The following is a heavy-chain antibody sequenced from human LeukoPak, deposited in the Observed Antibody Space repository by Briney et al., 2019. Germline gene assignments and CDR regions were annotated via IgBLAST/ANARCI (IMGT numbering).Heavy chain of an antibody. CDR1: GGTFSSYA. J-gene: IGHJ6*03. V-gene: IGHV1-69*01. Sequence: SVKVSCKASGGTFSSYAINWVRQAPGQGLEWMGGITPIYGTTNYARKFQGRVTITADESTGTAYMELTSLRSEDTAVYYCAREEAYYYYMDVWGKGTTVIVSS. CDR3: AREEAYYYYMDV. CDR2: ITPIYGTT.